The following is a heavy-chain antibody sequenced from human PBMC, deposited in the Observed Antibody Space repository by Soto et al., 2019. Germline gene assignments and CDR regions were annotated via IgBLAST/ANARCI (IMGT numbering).Heavy chain of an antibody. CDR3: ATIQRVAINPYYIDY. V-gene: IGHV1-46*01. CDR1: GYTFTSYY. D-gene: IGHD3-3*01. J-gene: IGHJ4*02. CDR2: ISPSGDST. Sequence: ASVKVSCKASGYTFTSYYMHWLRQAPGQGLEWMGIISPSGDSTTSAQTFQGRVTMTRETSTSTVYMELSNLRSEHTAVYYCATIQRVAINPYYIDYWGQGALVHVSS.